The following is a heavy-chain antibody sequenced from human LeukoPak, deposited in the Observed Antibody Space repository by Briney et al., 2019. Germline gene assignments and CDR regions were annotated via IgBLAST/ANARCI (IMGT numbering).Heavy chain of an antibody. J-gene: IGHJ4*02. Sequence: SETLSLTCTVSGGSISSYYWSWIRQPAGEGLEWIGRLHTSGSTHYNPSLKSRVTMSVDTSKNQFSLKLSSVTAADTAVYYCVLSYVTTMTTSDYWGQGTLVTVSS. CDR1: GGSISSYY. V-gene: IGHV4-4*07. D-gene: IGHD4-17*01. CDR2: LHTSGST. CDR3: VLSYVTTMTTSDY.